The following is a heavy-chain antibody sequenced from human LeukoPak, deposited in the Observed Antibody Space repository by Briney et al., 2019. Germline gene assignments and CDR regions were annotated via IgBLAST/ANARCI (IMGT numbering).Heavy chain of an antibody. V-gene: IGHV6-1*01. Sequence: SQTLSLTCAISGDSVSSNSAAWNWIRQSPSRGLEWLGRTYYRSKWYNDYAVSVKSRITINPDTSKNQFSLQLNSVTPEDMAVYYRARTHLGSGWWAGNYYFDYWGQGTLVTVSS. CDR1: GDSVSSNSAA. J-gene: IGHJ4*02. D-gene: IGHD6-19*01. CDR2: TYYRSKWYN. CDR3: ARTHLGSGWWAGNYYFDY.